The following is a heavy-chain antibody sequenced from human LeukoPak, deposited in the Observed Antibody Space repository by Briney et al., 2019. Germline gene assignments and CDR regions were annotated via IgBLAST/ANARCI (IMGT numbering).Heavy chain of an antibody. CDR2: INTNTGNP. Sequence: ASVNVSCKASGYTFTSYAMNWVRQAPGQGLEWMGWINTNTGNPTYAQGFTGRFVFSLDTSVSTAYLQISSLKAEDTAVYYCATNIVLIDYYGMDVWGQGTTVTVSS. J-gene: IGHJ6*02. D-gene: IGHD2-8*01. CDR1: GYTFTSYA. CDR3: ATNIVLIDYYGMDV. V-gene: IGHV7-4-1*02.